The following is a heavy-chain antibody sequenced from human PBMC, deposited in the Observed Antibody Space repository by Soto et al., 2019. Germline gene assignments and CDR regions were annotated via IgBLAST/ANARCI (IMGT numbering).Heavy chain of an antibody. V-gene: IGHV1-69*13. J-gene: IGHJ4*02. CDR2: IIPIFGTA. CDR1: GGTFSSYA. CDR3: ARGGDFWSGYPPYYFDY. D-gene: IGHD3-3*01. Sequence: SVKVSCKASGGTFSSYAISWVRQAPGQGLEWMGGIIPIFGTANYAQKFQGRVTITADESTSTAYMELSSLRSEDTAVYYCARGGDFWSGYPPYYFDYWGQGTLVTVYS.